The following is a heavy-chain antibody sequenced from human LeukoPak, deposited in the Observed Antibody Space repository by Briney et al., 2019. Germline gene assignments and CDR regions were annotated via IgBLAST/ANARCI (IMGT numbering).Heavy chain of an antibody. Sequence: GASVKVSCKASGYTFTSYYMHWVRQAPGQGLEWMGWINPNSGGTNYAQKFQGRVTMTRDTSISTAYMELSRLRSDDTAVYYCARWTFSSWYRSEPDYYFDYWGQGTLVTVSS. D-gene: IGHD6-13*01. V-gene: IGHV1-2*02. J-gene: IGHJ4*02. CDR3: ARWTFSSWYRSEPDYYFDY. CDR2: INPNSGGT. CDR1: GYTFTSYY.